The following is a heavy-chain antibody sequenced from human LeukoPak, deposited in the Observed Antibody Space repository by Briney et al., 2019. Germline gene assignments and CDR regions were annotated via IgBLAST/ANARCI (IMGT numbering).Heavy chain of an antibody. Sequence: GRSLRLSCAASGFTFSSYAMHWVRQAPGKGLEWVAVISYDGSNKYYADSVKGRFTISRDNSKNTLYLQMNSLRAEDTAVYYCAKDPTSTRWYEKDLDWYFDLWGRGTLVTVSS. J-gene: IGHJ2*01. CDR2: ISYDGSNK. D-gene: IGHD6-13*01. CDR3: AKDPTSTRWYEKDLDWYFDL. V-gene: IGHV3-30-3*01. CDR1: GFTFSSYA.